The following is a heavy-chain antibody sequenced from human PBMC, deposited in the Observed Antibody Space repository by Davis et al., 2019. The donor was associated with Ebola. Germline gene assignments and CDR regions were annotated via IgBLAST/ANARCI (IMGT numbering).Heavy chain of an antibody. CDR1: GYTFTGYY. CDR3: ARDGPYYDFWSGHWAFDY. V-gene: IGHV1-3*01. J-gene: IGHJ4*02. D-gene: IGHD3-3*01. CDR2: INAGNGNT. Sequence: ASVKVSCKASGYTFTGYYMHWVRQAPGQRLEWMGWINAGNGNTKYSQKFQGRVTITRDTSASTAYMELSSLRSEDTAVYYCARDGPYYDFWSGHWAFDYWGQGTLVTVSS.